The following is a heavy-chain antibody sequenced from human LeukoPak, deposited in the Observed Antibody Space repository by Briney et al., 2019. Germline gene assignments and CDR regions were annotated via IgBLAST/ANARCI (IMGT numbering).Heavy chain of an antibody. D-gene: IGHD3-22*01. J-gene: IGHJ4*02. CDR1: GGSFSGYY. CDR2: INHSGST. CDR3: ARQYFLILSLYYFDY. Sequence: PSETLALTCAVYGGSFSGYYWSWMRQPPGKGLEWIGEINHSGSTNYNPSLKSRVTISVDTSKNQFSLKLSSVTAADTAVYYCARQYFLILSLYYFDYWGQGTLVTVSS. V-gene: IGHV4-34*01.